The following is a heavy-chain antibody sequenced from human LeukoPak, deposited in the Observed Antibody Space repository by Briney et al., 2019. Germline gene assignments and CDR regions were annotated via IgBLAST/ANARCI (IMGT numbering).Heavy chain of an antibody. Sequence: GGCLRLSCAASGFTFSSYGMHWVRQAPGKGLEWVAFIRYDGSNKYYADSVKGRFTISRDNSKNTLYLQMNSLRAEDTAVYYCAKAIGGSGSYPFDYWGQGTLVTVSS. D-gene: IGHD3-10*01. CDR2: IRYDGSNK. V-gene: IGHV3-30*02. CDR3: AKAIGGSGSYPFDY. CDR1: GFTFSSYG. J-gene: IGHJ4*02.